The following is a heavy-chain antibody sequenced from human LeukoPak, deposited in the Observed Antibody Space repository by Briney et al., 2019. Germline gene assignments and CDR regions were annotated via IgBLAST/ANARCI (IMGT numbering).Heavy chain of an antibody. CDR2: ISSSSSYI. Sequence: GGSLKLSCAASGFTFSSYSMNWVRQAPGKGLEWVSSISSSSSYIYHADSVKGRFTISRDNAKNSLYLQMNSLRAEDTAVYYCARDRHHRFGELFPWGQGTRVTVSS. CDR3: ARDRHHRFGELFP. J-gene: IGHJ4*02. CDR1: GFTFSSYS. V-gene: IGHV3-21*01. D-gene: IGHD3-10*01.